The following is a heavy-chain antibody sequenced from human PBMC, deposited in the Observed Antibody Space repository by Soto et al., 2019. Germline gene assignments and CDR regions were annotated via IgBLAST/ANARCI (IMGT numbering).Heavy chain of an antibody. CDR2: IYYNGNT. CDR1: GGSISSNSYY. Sequence: SETLSLTCTVSGGSISSNSYYWGWIRQPPGKGLEWIGSIYYNGNTYYNPSIKSRVKISVDTSKNQFSLKLSSVTAADTAFYYCSICFCAGRYCTSSSCYFDYWGQGTLVTVSS. D-gene: IGHD2-2*01. CDR3: SICFCAGRYCTSSSCYFDY. V-gene: IGHV4-39*01. J-gene: IGHJ4*02.